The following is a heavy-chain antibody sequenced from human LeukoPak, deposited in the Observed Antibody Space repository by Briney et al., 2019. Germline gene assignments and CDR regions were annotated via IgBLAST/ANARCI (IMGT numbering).Heavy chain of an antibody. CDR2: IYSGGST. J-gene: IGHJ4*02. V-gene: IGHV3-66*02. CDR3: ARGRYCCGSSRANPPYY. Sequence: GGSLRLSCAASGFTVSTNYMSWVRQAPGKGLEGVSLIYSGGSTYYGDCVKRRCTISRDNSKNTLYLQMNSLRAEDTAMYYCARGRYCCGSSRANPPYYWGQGTLVTVSS. CDR1: GFTVSTNY. D-gene: IGHD2-15*01.